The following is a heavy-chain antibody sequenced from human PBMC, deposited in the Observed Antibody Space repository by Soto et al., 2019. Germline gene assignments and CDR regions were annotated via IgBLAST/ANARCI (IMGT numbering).Heavy chain of an antibody. Sequence: QVQLQQWGAGLLKPSETLSLTCAVYGGSFSGYYWSWIRQPPGKGLEWIGEINHSGSTNYNPSLKSRVTISVDTSENQFSLKLSSVTAADTAVYYCARARVGATTDYWGQGTLVTVSS. D-gene: IGHD1-26*01. J-gene: IGHJ4*02. CDR2: INHSGST. CDR3: ARARVGATTDY. CDR1: GGSFSGYY. V-gene: IGHV4-34*01.